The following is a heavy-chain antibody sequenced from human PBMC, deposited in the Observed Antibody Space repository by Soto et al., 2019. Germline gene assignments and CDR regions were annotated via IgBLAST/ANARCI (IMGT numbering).Heavy chain of an antibody. D-gene: IGHD2-21*01. J-gene: IGHJ4*02. CDR3: ARLPHYSDSYYMDY. V-gene: IGHV2-70*01. Sequence: SGPTLVNPTQTLTLTCTFSGFSLSTLGTCVTWIRQPPGKALEWLALINWDNNEYYNPSLKTRLTISRDTSKNQVVLTMTNVDPVDTATYYCARLPHYSDSYYMDYWGQGTLVTVSS. CDR1: GFSLSTLGTC. CDR2: INWDNNE.